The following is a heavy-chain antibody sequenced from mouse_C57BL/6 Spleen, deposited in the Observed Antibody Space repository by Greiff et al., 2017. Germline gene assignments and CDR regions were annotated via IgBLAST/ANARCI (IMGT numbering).Heavy chain of an antibody. J-gene: IGHJ4*01. V-gene: IGHV1-80*01. Sequence: VQLVESGAELVKPGASVKISCKASGYAFSSYWMNWVKQRPGKGLEWIGQIYPGDGDTNYNGKFKGKATLTADKSSSTAYMQLSSLTSEDSAVYFCARTGTYYRTMDYWGQGTSVTVSS. CDR2: IYPGDGDT. D-gene: IGHD2-10*01. CDR1: GYAFSSYW. CDR3: ARTGTYYRTMDY.